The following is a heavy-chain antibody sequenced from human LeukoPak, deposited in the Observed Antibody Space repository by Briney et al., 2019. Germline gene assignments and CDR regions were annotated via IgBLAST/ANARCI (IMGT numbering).Heavy chain of an antibody. D-gene: IGHD3-22*01. J-gene: IGHJ4*02. CDR1: GGTFSSHA. CDR2: IIPMFGTA. Sequence: GASVKVSCKASGGTFSSHAISWVRQAPGQGLEWMGRIIPMFGTANYAQKFQGRVTISTDESTSTAYMEVSSLRSEDTAVYYCASSMTDRYDSSGISFDYWGQGTLVTVSS. V-gene: IGHV1-69*05. CDR3: ASSMTDRYDSSGISFDY.